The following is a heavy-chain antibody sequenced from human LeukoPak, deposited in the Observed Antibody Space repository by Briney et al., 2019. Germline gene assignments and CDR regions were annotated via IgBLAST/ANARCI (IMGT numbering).Heavy chain of an antibody. J-gene: IGHJ4*02. CDR3: ARDDYGGNGHDY. V-gene: IGHV3-64*01. Sequence: GGSLRLSCAASGFTFSSYAMHWVRQAPGKGLEYVSAISSNGGSTYYANSVKGRFTISRDNSKNTLYLQMGSLRAEDMAVYYCARDDYGGNGHDYWGQGTLVTVSS. CDR2: ISSNGGST. CDR1: GFTFSSYA. D-gene: IGHD4-23*01.